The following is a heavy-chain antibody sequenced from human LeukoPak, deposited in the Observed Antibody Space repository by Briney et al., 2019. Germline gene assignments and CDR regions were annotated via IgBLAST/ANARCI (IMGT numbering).Heavy chain of an antibody. D-gene: IGHD5-24*01. Sequence: SSETLSLTCAVYGGSFSGYYWSWIRQPPGRGLEWIGEINHSGSTNYNPSLKSRVALSVDTSKNQFSLKLSSLTAADTAVYYCAKSREEIRGLDAFDIWGQGTMVTVSS. CDR2: INHSGST. CDR3: AKSREEIRGLDAFDI. J-gene: IGHJ3*02. V-gene: IGHV4-34*09. CDR1: GGSFSGYY.